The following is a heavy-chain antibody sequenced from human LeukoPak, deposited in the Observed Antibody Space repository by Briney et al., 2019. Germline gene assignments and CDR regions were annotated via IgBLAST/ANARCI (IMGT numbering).Heavy chain of an antibody. CDR1: CYTFTTYG. V-gene: IGHV1-18*01. J-gene: IGHJ4*02. CDR3: ARGSYFDY. Sequence: GASVKVSCKASCYTFTTYGIGWVRQAPGLGLEWMGWSSAYNGNTNYAQKLQGRVTMTTDTSTSTAYMELRSLRSDDTAVYYCARGSYFDYWGQGTLVTVSS. CDR2: SSAYNGNT.